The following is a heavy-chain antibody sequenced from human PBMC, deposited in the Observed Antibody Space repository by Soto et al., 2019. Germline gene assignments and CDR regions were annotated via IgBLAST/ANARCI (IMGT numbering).Heavy chain of an antibody. CDR1: GGTFSSYA. J-gene: IGHJ4*02. V-gene: IGHV1-69*13. D-gene: IGHD3-16*01. CDR3: ETNGGVMEHAY. CDR2: IIPIFGTA. Sequence: GASVKVSCKASGGTFSSYAISWVRQAPGQGLEWMGGIIPIFGTANYAQKFQGRVTITADESTSTAYMELSSLRSEDTAVYYCETNGGVMEHAYWGQGPLVTGSS.